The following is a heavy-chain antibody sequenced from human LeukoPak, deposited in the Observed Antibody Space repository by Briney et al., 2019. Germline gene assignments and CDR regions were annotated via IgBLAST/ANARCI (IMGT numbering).Heavy chain of an antibody. D-gene: IGHD1-26*01. CDR2: MKEDGSEI. J-gene: IGHJ4*02. CDR1: GFRFNVQT. Sequence: PGGSLRLSCVASGFRFNVQTMSWIRQAPGKGLDWVASMKEDGSEIRYVDFVKGRFTISRDNSKNSLYLQMNSLRADDTGVYRCVKGGATRGRFENWGQGNLVTVSS. V-gene: IGHV3-7*01. CDR3: VKGGATRGRFEN.